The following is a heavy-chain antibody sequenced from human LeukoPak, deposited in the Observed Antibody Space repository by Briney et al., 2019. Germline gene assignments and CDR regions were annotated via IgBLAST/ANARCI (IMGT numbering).Heavy chain of an antibody. CDR2: IYTSGST. CDR3: ARQTRSGSYPLDY. V-gene: IGHV4-4*09. CDR1: GGSISSYY. D-gene: IGHD1-26*01. J-gene: IGHJ4*02. Sequence: SETLSLTCTVSGGSISSYYWSWIRQPPAKGLEWIGYIYTSGSTNYNPPLKSRVTISVDTSKNQFSLKLSSVTAADTAVYYCARQTRSGSYPLDYWGQGTLVTVSS.